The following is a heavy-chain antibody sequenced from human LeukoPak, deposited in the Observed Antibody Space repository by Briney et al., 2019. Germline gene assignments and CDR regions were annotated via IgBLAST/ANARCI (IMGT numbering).Heavy chain of an antibody. Sequence: SETLSLSCTVNSGSLDGFYWSWIRQPQGQGLGWIGDFKDTRSTKIPPPIGSRVTTSADTSKQEVSLKRSSVAAAETAMYYCTRRDFYSGSVGAAYEYWGQGTLVTVSS. CDR2: FKDTRST. CDR3: TRRDFYSGSVGAAYEY. J-gene: IGHJ4*02. D-gene: IGHD3-10*01. V-gene: IGHV4-34*01. CDR1: SGSLDGFY.